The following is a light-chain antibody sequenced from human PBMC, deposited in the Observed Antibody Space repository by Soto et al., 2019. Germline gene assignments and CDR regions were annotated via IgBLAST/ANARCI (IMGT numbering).Light chain of an antibody. J-gene: IGKJ4*01. CDR3: QQRSNWPPVSVT. Sequence: EIVLTQSPATLSLSPGERATLSCRASQSVSSYLAWYQQKPGQAPRLLISDASNRATGIPARFSGSGSGTDVTRTISSLEPEYFAVYYCQQRSNWPPVSVTFGGGTKVEIK. CDR2: DAS. V-gene: IGKV3-11*01. CDR1: QSVSSY.